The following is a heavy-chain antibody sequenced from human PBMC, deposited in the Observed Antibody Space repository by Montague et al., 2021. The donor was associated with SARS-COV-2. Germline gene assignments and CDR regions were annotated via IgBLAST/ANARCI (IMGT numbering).Heavy chain of an antibody. J-gene: IGHJ4*02. CDR1: GGSITSYY. D-gene: IGHD3-22*01. Sequence: SETLSLTCTVSGGSITSYYWSWIRQPARKGLECIGYISYSGSTNYNPSLKSRVSISVDTSKNQLSLKVISATAADTAVYYCARIGYESVGYYYIYPDWGQGTLVTVSS. V-gene: IGHV4-59*01. CDR2: ISYSGST. CDR3: ARIGYESVGYYYIYPD.